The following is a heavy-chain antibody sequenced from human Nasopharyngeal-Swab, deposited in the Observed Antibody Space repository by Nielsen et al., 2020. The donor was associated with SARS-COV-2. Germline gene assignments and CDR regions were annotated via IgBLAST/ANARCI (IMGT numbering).Heavy chain of an antibody. CDR2: INHSGST. J-gene: IGHJ6*02. CDR1: GGIFRDYY. Sequence: SETLSLTCAVSGGIFRDYYWTWIRQPPGKGLEWIGEINHSGSTNYNPSLKGRVTTSVDTSKNQFSLKLSSVTAADTAVYYCAGLGYYDFWSGYYTYFYGLDVWGQGTTVTVSS. D-gene: IGHD3-3*01. V-gene: IGHV4-34*08. CDR3: AGLGYYDFWSGYYTYFYGLDV.